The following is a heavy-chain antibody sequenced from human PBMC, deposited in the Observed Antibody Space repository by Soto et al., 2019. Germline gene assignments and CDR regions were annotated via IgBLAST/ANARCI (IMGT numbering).Heavy chain of an antibody. Sequence: PSETLSLTCTVSGGSISSGGYYWSWIRQHPGKGLEWIGYIYYSGSTYYNPSLKSRVTISVDTSKNQFSLKLSSVTAADTAVYYCARDGCSGGSCYDYWGQGTLVTVSS. CDR3: ARDGCSGGSCYDY. V-gene: IGHV4-31*03. J-gene: IGHJ4*02. D-gene: IGHD2-15*01. CDR1: GGSISSGGYY. CDR2: IYYSGST.